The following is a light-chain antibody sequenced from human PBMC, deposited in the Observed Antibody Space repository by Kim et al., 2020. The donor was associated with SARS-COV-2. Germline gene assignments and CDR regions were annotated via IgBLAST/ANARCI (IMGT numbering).Light chain of an antibody. J-gene: IGKJ5*01. CDR1: QDIYNY. V-gene: IGKV1-33*01. CDR2: DAS. CDR3: QQYDNLPIT. Sequence: DIQMTQSPSSLSASVGDRVTITCQASQDIYNYLNWYQQKPGKAPKLLIYDASNLETGVPSRFSGSGSGTDFTFTISRLQPEDIATYYCQQYDNLPITFGQGTRLEIK.